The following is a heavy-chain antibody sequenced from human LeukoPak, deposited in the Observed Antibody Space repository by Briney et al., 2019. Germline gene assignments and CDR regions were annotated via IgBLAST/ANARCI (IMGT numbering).Heavy chain of an antibody. Sequence: PSQTLSLTCTVSGGSISSGSYYLSWTRQPAGKGLEWIGRIYTSGSTNYNPSLKSRVTISVDTSKNQFSLKLSSVTAADTAVYYCARDNGDYVVDYWGQGTLVTVSS. CDR1: GGSISSGSYY. D-gene: IGHD4-17*01. CDR2: IYTSGST. CDR3: ARDNGDYVVDY. J-gene: IGHJ4*02. V-gene: IGHV4-61*02.